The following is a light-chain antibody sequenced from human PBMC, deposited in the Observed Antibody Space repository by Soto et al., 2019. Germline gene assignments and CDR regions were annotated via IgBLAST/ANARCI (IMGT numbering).Light chain of an antibody. CDR3: QQRQYWPPIT. V-gene: IGKV3-11*01. Sequence: VLTQPPATLTLSPGERATLSCSASLNVNSSLAWYQQKPGQAPRLLIYDASNRAAGIPARFSGSGSGTDFTLTISSLEPEDFAIYYCQQRQYWPPITFGQGTRLEIK. CDR1: LNVNSS. CDR2: DAS. J-gene: IGKJ5*01.